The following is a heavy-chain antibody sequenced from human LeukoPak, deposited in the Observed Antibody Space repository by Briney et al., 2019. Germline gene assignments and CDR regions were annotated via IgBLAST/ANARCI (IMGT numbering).Heavy chain of an antibody. Sequence: PGGSLRLSCAASGFTFDDYAMHWVRQAPGKGLEWVSGISWNSGSIGYADSVKGRFTISRDNAKNSLYLQMNSLRAEDMALYYCAKDSSTTGTTGFDYWGQGTLVTVSS. D-gene: IGHD1-1*01. J-gene: IGHJ4*02. CDR3: AKDSSTTGTTGFDY. CDR2: ISWNSGSI. V-gene: IGHV3-9*03. CDR1: GFTFDDYA.